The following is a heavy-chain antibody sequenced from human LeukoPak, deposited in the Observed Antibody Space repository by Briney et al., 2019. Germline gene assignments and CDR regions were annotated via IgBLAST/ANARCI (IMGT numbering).Heavy chain of an antibody. D-gene: IGHD6-13*01. CDR2: ISSSSSTI. V-gene: IGHV3-48*02. CDR3: ARDLGYSSPYGMDV. J-gene: IGHJ6*02. Sequence: GGSLRLSCAASGFTFSSYSMNWVRQAPGKGLEWVSYISSSSSTIYYADSVKGRFTISRDNAKNPLYLQMNSLRDEDTAVYYCARDLGYSSPYGMDVWGQGTTVTVSS. CDR1: GFTFSSYS.